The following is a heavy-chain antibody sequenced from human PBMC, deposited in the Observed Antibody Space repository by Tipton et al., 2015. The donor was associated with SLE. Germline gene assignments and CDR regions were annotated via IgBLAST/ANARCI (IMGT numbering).Heavy chain of an antibody. CDR3: ARGNGRRAIDI. CDR2: ISSSGGGT. Sequence: SLRLSCAASGFTFSSYTMHWVRQAPGKGLEFVSAISSSGGGTPYANSVKGRFTISRDNSKNTLYLQMGSLRAEDMAVYYCARGNGRRAIDIWGQGPMVGVSS. CDR1: GFTFSSYT. D-gene: IGHD4-17*01. V-gene: IGHV3-64*01. J-gene: IGHJ3*02.